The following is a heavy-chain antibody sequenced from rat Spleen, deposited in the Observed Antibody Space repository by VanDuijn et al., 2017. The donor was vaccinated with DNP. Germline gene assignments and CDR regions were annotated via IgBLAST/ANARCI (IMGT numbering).Heavy chain of an antibody. CDR3: ARNNYFDY. Sequence: QVQLIESGPGLVQPSQTLSLTCDVSGFSLTRFGVTWIRQPPGKGLEWIAAISSGGNTYYNSGLKSRLRISRDTSKSQVFLKMNSLQTEDTAMYFCARNNYFDYWGQGVMVTVSS. V-gene: IGHV2S12*01. CDR2: ISSGGNT. CDR1: GFSLTRFG. D-gene: IGHD1-10*01. J-gene: IGHJ2*01.